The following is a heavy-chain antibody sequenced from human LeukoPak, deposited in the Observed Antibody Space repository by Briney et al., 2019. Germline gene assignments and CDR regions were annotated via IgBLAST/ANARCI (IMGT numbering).Heavy chain of an antibody. Sequence: GSLRLSCAASGFSFSTYWMHWVRQAPGKGLVWVARINPDGSTSSYADSVKGRLTISRDNAKNTLYLQMSSLKADDTAVYYCAGGGLEPVDCWGQGTLVTVST. CDR1: GFSFSTYW. CDR3: AGGGLEPVDC. D-gene: IGHD1-1*01. V-gene: IGHV3-74*01. J-gene: IGHJ4*02. CDR2: INPDGSTS.